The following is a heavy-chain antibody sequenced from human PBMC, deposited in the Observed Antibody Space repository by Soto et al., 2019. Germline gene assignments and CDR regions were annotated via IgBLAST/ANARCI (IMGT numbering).Heavy chain of an antibody. V-gene: IGHV3-33*01. D-gene: IGHD3-16*02. CDR2: IWYDGSNK. CDR3: ARGVILWGSYRRTHDAFDI. CDR1: GFTFSSYG. Sequence: QVQLVESGGGVVQPGRSLRLSCAASGFTFSSYGMHWVRQAPGKGLEWVAVIWYDGSNKYYADSVKGRFTISRDNSKNTMYLQMNSLRAEDTAVYYCARGVILWGSYRRTHDAFDIWGQGTMVTVSS. J-gene: IGHJ3*02.